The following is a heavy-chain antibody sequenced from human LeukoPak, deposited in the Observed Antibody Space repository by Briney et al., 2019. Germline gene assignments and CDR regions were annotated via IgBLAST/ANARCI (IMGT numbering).Heavy chain of an antibody. V-gene: IGHV3-30-3*01. D-gene: IGHD4-17*01. CDR1: GFTFSSYA. J-gene: IGHJ4*02. CDR2: ISYDGSNK. CDR3: AGGNDYDGLDY. Sequence: PGGSLRLSCAASGFTFSSYAMHWVRQAPGKGLEWVAVISYDGSNKYYADSVKGPFTISRDNSKNTLYLQMNSLRAEDTAVYSCAGGNDYDGLDYWGQGTLVTVSS.